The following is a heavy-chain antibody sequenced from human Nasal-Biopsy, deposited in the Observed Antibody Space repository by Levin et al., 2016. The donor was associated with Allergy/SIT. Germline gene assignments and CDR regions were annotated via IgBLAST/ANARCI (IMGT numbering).Heavy chain of an antibody. Sequence: ASVKVSCKAFGYTLTNYAIHWVRQAPGQRLEWMGWIDPGSGNTKYSQEFQGRVTFTRDTSTSTAYMELINLRSEDTAVYYCAKDWTLGHSYYYYGMDVWGQGTTVTVSS. V-gene: IGHV1-3*01. D-gene: IGHD3/OR15-3a*01. CDR3: AKDWTLGHSYYYYGMDV. CDR2: IDPGSGNT. CDR1: GYTLTNYA. J-gene: IGHJ6*02.